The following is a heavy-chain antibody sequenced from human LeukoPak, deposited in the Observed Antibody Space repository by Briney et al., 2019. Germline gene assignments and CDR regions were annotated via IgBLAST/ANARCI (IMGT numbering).Heavy chain of an antibody. CDR1: GFTFDNYA. Sequence: GGSLRLSCAASGFTFDNYAMNWVRQAPGKGLEWVSAISGGGVNKHYADSVKGRFAISRDNSKNTLYLQMNSLTAEDAAVYYCTKDPIKDYHYFYMDVWGNGTTVAVSS. CDR3: TKDPIKDYHYFYMDV. CDR2: ISGGGVNK. V-gene: IGHV3-23*01. J-gene: IGHJ6*03.